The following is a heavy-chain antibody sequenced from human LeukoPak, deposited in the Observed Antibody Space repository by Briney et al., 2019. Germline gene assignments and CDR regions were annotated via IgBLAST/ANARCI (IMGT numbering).Heavy chain of an antibody. CDR1: GFTFDDYA. CDR3: AKGDRIAAAAPFDY. Sequence: GGSLRLSCAASGFTFDDYAMPWVRQAPGKGLEWVSGISWNSGSIGYADSVKGRFTISRDNAQNSLYLQMNSLRAEDTALYYCAKGDRIAAAAPFDYWGQGTLVTVSS. CDR2: ISWNSGSI. V-gene: IGHV3-9*01. D-gene: IGHD6-13*01. J-gene: IGHJ4*02.